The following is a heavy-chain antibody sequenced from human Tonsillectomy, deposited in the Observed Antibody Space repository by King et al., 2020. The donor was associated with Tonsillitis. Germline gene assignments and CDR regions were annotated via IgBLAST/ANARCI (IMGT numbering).Heavy chain of an antibody. CDR2: IGAAGDT. V-gene: IGHV3-13*01. J-gene: IGHJ6*02. Sequence: VQLVESGGGLVQPGGSLRLSCAASGFSFSSSDMHWVRQVPGKGLEWVSVIGAAGDTYYSASVKGRFTISRENAKNSFYLQMNSLRAGATAVYSCARALYASGWYHYAMDVWGQGTTVTVSS. CDR3: ARALYASGWYHYAMDV. CDR1: GFSFSSSD. D-gene: IGHD6-19*01.